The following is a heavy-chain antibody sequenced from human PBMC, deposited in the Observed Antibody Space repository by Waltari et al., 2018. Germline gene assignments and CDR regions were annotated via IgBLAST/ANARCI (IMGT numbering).Heavy chain of an antibody. CDR1: GFTFSSHL. D-gene: IGHD3-9*01. V-gene: IGHV3-74*01. J-gene: IGHJ4*02. CDR3: GRESTTDWYVDH. Sequence: EVQMVESGGGLVQPGGSLRLSCAASGFTFSSHLMHWVRQGPGKGLVWVARIKEDGSRTADADSVKGRVTSSRDNAKNILYLEMSSLTAEDTAVYYCGRESTTDWYVDHWGQGTLVTVSS. CDR2: IKEDGSRT.